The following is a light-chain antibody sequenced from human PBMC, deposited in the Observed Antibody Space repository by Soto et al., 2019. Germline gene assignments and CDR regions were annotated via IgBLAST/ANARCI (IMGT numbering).Light chain of an antibody. Sequence: DIQMTQSPSTLSASVGDRVTITCRASQSINNLLAWYQQKPGKAPKLLIYKASNLESGVPSRFSGNGSGTEFTLTISSLQPDEFATYYCQQYTSYSPFGGGTKVAIK. CDR3: QQYTSYSP. J-gene: IGKJ4*02. CDR2: KAS. CDR1: QSINNL. V-gene: IGKV1-5*03.